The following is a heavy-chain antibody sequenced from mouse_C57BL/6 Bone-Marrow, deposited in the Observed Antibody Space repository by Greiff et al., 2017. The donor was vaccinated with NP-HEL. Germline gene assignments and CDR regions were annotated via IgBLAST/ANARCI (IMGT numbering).Heavy chain of an antibody. CDR2: INPNNGGT. V-gene: IGHV1-26*01. Sequence: VQLQQSGPELVKPGASVKISCKASGYTFTDYYMNWVKQSQGKSLEWIGDINPNNGGTSYNQKFKGKATLTVDKSSSTAYMELRSLTSEDSAVYYCARGHDYYGRDFPYAMDYWGQGTSVTVSS. J-gene: IGHJ4*01. D-gene: IGHD1-1*01. CDR1: GYTFTDYY. CDR3: ARGHDYYGRDFPYAMDY.